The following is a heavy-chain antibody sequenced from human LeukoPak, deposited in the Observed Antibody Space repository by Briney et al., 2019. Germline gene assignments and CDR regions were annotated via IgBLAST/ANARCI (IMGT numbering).Heavy chain of an antibody. CDR1: GFTFSTYG. J-gene: IGHJ4*02. CDR2: TYSGGST. Sequence: GGSLRLSCEASGFTFSTYGMSWVRQAPGKGLEWVSVTYSGGSTYYADSVKGRFTISRDNSKNTLYLQMNSLRAEDTAVYYCAKDRMITFGGVIVPLDYWGQGTLVTVSS. V-gene: IGHV3-66*01. D-gene: IGHD3-16*02. CDR3: AKDRMITFGGVIVPLDY.